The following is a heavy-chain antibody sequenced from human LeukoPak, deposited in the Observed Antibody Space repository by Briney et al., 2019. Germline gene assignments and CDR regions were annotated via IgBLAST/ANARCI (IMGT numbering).Heavy chain of an antibody. J-gene: IGHJ3*02. CDR2: ISAYNGNT. CDR1: GYTFTGYY. CDR3: ARDYDAFDI. Sequence: ASVKVSCKASGYTFTGYYMHWVRQAPGQGLEWMGWISAYNGNTNYAQKLQGRVTMTTDTSTSTAYMELRSLRSDDTAVYYCARDYDAFDIWGQGTMVTVSS. V-gene: IGHV1-18*04.